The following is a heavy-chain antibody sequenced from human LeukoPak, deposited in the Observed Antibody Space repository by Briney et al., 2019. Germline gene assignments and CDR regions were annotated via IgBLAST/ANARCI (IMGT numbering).Heavy chain of an antibody. V-gene: IGHV1-69*04. CDR1: GGTFSSYA. J-gene: IGHJ2*01. CDR2: IIPIFGIA. CDR3: ARVSGSYVSDL. Sequence: SVNVSCKASGGTFSSYAISWVRQAPGQGLEWMGRIIPIFGIANYAQKFQGRVTITADKSTSTAYMELSSLRSEDTAVYYCARVSGSYVSDLWGRGTLVTVSS. D-gene: IGHD1-26*01.